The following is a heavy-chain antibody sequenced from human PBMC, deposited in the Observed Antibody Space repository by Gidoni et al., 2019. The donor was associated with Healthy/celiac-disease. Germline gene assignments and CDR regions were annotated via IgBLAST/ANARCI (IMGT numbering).Heavy chain of an antibody. Sequence: QVQLLESGAGLVKPGGSLRLSGAASVFSFSDYYMRWIRQAPGKGLGWVSCISSSGSTIYYADAVKGRLTISRDNAKNSLYLQMNSLRAEDTAVYYCARDPRHCGGDCSLDYWGQGTLVTVSS. V-gene: IGHV3-11*01. D-gene: IGHD2-21*01. CDR2: ISSSGSTI. CDR3: ARDPRHCGGDCSLDY. J-gene: IGHJ4*02. CDR1: VFSFSDYY.